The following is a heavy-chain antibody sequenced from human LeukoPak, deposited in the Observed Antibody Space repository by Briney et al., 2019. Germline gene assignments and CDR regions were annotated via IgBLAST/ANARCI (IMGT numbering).Heavy chain of an antibody. CDR2: ISSSGST. D-gene: IGHD3-16*01. V-gene: IGHV4-39*01. CDR3: ARLGGASDEYYFDY. J-gene: IGHJ4*02. CDR1: GGSISSGSFH. Sequence: SETLSLTCTVSGGSISSGSFHWGWIRQPPGKGLEWIGTISSSGSTYYNLSVKSRVTISVDTSKNQFSLSLRSVTAADTALYYCARLGGASDEYYFDYWGQGTLVTVSS.